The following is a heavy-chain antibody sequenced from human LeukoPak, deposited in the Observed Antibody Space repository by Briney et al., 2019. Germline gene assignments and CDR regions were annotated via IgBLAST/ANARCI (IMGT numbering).Heavy chain of an antibody. J-gene: IGHJ6*03. V-gene: IGHV1-69*06. D-gene: IGHD5-18*01. CDR1: GGTFSSYA. CDR3: ARDDPVRGYSYGFKYYYYYYMDV. Sequence: ASVKVSCKASGGTFSSYAISWVRQAPGQGLEWMGGIIPIFGTANYAQKFQGRVTITADKSTSTAYMELSSLRSEDTAVYYCARDDPVRGYSYGFKYYYYYYMDVWGKGTTVTVSS. CDR2: IIPIFGTA.